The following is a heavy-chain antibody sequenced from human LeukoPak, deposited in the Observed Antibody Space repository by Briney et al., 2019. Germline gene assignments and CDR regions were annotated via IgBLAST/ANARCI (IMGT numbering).Heavy chain of an antibody. CDR3: ARLKQQTIHAFDI. D-gene: IGHD6-13*01. J-gene: IGHJ3*02. V-gene: IGHV3-7*01. Sequence: PGGSLRLSCAASGFTFSSYWVSWVRQAPGKGLEWVANIKQDGSEKYYVDSVKGRFTISRDNAKNSLYLQMNSLRAEDTAVYYCARLKQQTIHAFDIWGQGTMVTVSS. CDR1: GFTFSSYW. CDR2: IKQDGSEK.